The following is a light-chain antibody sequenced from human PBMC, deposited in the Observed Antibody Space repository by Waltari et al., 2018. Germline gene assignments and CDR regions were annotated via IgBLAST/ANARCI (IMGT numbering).Light chain of an antibody. J-gene: IGKJ2*01. CDR1: QPISFS. V-gene: IGKV1-39*01. CDR3: QQSYSLPYT. CDR2: VAS. Sequence: DIQMTQSPSSLSASAGDRVTITCRASQPISFSLNWYRQIPGRAPKPLIHVASSLQSGVPSKFSGSGSGTNFTLTNSSLQPEDFATYHCQQSYSLPYTFGQGT.